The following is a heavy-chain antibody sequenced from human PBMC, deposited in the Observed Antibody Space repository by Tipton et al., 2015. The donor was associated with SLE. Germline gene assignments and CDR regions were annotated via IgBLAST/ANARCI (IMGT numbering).Heavy chain of an antibody. CDR1: GDSISNNF. Sequence: TLSLTCTVSGDSISNNFCTWIRQSPGTGLEWIGYAYYSGSTNYNPSLKSRVTISVDTSKNQFSLKLSAVTAADTALYYCARATYSVIVDAFDIWGQGTMVTVSS. D-gene: IGHD2-15*01. CDR3: ARATYSVIVDAFDI. J-gene: IGHJ3*02. CDR2: AYYSGST. V-gene: IGHV4-59*12.